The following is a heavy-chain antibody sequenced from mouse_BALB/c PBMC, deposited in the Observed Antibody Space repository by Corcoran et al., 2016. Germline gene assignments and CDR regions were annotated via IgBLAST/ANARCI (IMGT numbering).Heavy chain of an antibody. J-gene: IGHJ2*03. CDR1: GYSFTDYN. V-gene: IGHV1-18*01. CDR2: INPRSGGT. Sequence: EIQLQQSGPELVKPGASVKVSCKASGYSFTDYNMYWVKQSHGKSLEWIGDINPRSGGTIYNQTFKGKATLTVDKSSSTAYMELHSLTSEDSAVYYCARWGITTFDYWGQGTSVTVSS. CDR3: ARWGITTFDY. D-gene: IGHD1-1*01.